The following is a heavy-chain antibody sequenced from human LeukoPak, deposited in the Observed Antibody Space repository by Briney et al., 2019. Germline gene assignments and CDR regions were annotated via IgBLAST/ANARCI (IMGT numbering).Heavy chain of an antibody. J-gene: IGHJ3*02. D-gene: IGHD3-22*01. V-gene: IGHV3-23*01. CDR2: ISGSGSST. Sequence: GGSLRLSCAASGFTFSNYAMNWVRQAPGKGLEWVSGISGSGSSTYYADSVKGRSTISRDNSKNTLYLQMNSLRAEDTAVYYCAKDKGYYDSSGYYYEAFDIWGQGTMVTVSS. CDR1: GFTFSNYA. CDR3: AKDKGYYDSSGYYYEAFDI.